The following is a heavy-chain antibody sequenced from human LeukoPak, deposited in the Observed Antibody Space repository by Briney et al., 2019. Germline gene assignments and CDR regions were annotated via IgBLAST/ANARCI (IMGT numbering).Heavy chain of an antibody. V-gene: IGHV3-48*04. CDR2: ISSSSYTI. CDR3: ARERVDSSSWYP. J-gene: IGHJ5*02. Sequence: PGGSLRLSCAASGFTFSSYSMNWVRQAPGKGLKWVSYISSSSYTIYYTDSVKGRFTISRDNAKNSLYLQMNSLRAEDTAVYYCARERVDSSSWYPWGQGTLVTVSS. CDR1: GFTFSSYS. D-gene: IGHD6-13*01.